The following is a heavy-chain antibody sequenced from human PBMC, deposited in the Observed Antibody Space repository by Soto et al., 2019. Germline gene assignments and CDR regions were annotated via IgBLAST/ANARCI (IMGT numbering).Heavy chain of an antibody. CDR3: ARDRGWSLFDY. CDR1: GFTFSSYW. J-gene: IGHJ4*02. D-gene: IGHD6-19*01. V-gene: IGHV3-74*01. CDR2: TNSDGSDT. Sequence: EVQLVESGGGLVQPGGSLRLSCAASGFTFSSYWMYWVRQAPGKGLVWVSRTNSDGSDTSYADSVKGRFTISRDNAKKTLYLQMNSLRAEETAVYYCARDRGWSLFDYWGQGTLVTVSS.